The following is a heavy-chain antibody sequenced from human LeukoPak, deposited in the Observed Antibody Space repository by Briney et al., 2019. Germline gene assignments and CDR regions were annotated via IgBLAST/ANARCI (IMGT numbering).Heavy chain of an antibody. CDR2: IGGGGYTT. J-gene: IGHJ4*02. CDR3: AEVESSYCRI. Sequence: GGSLRLSCAASGFSFSSFEMNWVRQAPGKGLEWVSSIGGGGYTTYYADSVRSRFTISRDNSKNSMYLQMSSLRAEDTAIYYCAEVESSYCRIWGQGTLVTVSS. V-gene: IGHV3-23*01. D-gene: IGHD3-10*01. CDR1: GFSFSSFE.